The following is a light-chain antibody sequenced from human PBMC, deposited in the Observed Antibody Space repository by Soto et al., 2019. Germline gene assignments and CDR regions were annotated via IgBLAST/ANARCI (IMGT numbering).Light chain of an antibody. Sequence: DIQMSQAPSPLSAFVGDTVTITCRDSQSIDTWLAWHQQKPGRAPKILIPKESALESGVQSRFRGSGSGTDFTLTIRDVQPDDFAIYYCQQYNSYRAFGKGTKVDIK. CDR2: KES. J-gene: IGKJ1*01. CDR1: QSIDTW. CDR3: QQYNSYRA. V-gene: IGKV1-5*03.